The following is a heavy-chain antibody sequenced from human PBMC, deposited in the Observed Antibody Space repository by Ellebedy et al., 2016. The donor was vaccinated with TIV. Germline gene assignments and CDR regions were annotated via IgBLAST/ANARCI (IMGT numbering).Heavy chain of an antibody. D-gene: IGHD2-15*01. CDR3: AKDRRVGAANY. CDR2: IGTAGDT. J-gene: IGHJ4*01. Sequence: GESLKISCAASGFTFSRHDMHWVRQATGKGLEWVSAIGTAGDTYYPGSVKGRFTISRENAKNSLYLQMNSLRVDDTALYYCAKDRRVGAANYWGHGTLVIVSS. V-gene: IGHV3-13*01. CDR1: GFTFSRHD.